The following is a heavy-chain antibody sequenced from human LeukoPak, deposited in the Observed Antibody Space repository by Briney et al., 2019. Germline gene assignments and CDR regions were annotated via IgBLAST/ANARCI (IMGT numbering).Heavy chain of an antibody. J-gene: IGHJ3*02. CDR3: AREPDVDMSTFRGEAFDI. CDR2: AIPILGIA. Sequence: SVKVSCKASGGTFSSNAISWVRQAPGQGLEWMGRAIPILGIATYAQKFQGRITITADKSTSTAYMELSSLRSDDTAMYYCAREPDVDMSTFRGEAFDIWGQGTMVTVSS. D-gene: IGHD5-24*01. CDR1: GGTFSSNA. V-gene: IGHV1-69*04.